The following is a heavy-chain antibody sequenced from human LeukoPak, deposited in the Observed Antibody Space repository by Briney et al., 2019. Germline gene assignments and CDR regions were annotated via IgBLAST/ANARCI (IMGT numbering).Heavy chain of an antibody. J-gene: IGHJ4*02. V-gene: IGHV4-59*01. D-gene: IGHD2-15*01. CDR1: GGSISSYY. CDR3: ARGYCSGGSCYSDY. CDR2: IYYSGST. Sequence: SETLSLTCTVSGGSISSYYWSWIRQPPGKGLEWIGYIYYSGSTNYSPSLKSRVTISVDTSKNQFSLKLSSVTAADTAVYYCARGYCSGGSCYSDYWGQGTLVTVSS.